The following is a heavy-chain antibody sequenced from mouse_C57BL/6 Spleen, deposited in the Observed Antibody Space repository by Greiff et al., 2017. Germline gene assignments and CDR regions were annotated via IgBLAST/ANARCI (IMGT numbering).Heavy chain of an antibody. D-gene: IGHD1-3*01. CDR1: GFTFSSYA. Sequence: EVMLVESGGGLVKPGGSLKLSCAASGFTFSSYAMSWVRQTPEKRLEWVATISDGGSYTYYPDNVKGRFTISRDNAKNNLYLQMSHLKSEDTAMYYCARGRELNYWYFDVWGTGTTVTVSS. CDR2: ISDGGSYT. V-gene: IGHV5-4*03. J-gene: IGHJ1*03. CDR3: ARGRELNYWYFDV.